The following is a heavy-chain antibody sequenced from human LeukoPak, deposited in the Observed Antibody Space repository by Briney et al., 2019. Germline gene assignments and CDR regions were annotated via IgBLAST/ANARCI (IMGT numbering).Heavy chain of an antibody. D-gene: IGHD3-10*01. J-gene: IGHJ4*02. CDR1: GGTFSSYA. V-gene: IGHV1-69*01. Sequence: SVKVSCKASGGTFSSYAISWVRQAPGQGLEWMGGIIPIFGTANYAQKFQGRVTITADESTSTAYMELSSLRSEDTAVYYCARGIITMVRGVNYYFDYWGQGTLVTVSS. CDR2: IIPIFGTA. CDR3: ARGIITMVRGVNYYFDY.